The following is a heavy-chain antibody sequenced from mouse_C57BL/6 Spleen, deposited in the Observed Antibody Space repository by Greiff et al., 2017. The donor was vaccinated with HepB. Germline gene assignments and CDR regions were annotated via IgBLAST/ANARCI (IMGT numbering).Heavy chain of an antibody. Sequence: EVQGVESGGGLVKPGGSLKLSCAASGFTFSDYGMHWVRQAPEKGLEWVAYISSGSSTIYYADTVKGRFTISRDNAKNTLFLQMTSLRSEDTAMYYCARPLTTVVEDYAMDYWGQGTSVTVSS. J-gene: IGHJ4*01. CDR1: GFTFSDYG. CDR2: ISSGSSTI. V-gene: IGHV5-17*01. D-gene: IGHD1-1*01. CDR3: ARPLTTVVEDYAMDY.